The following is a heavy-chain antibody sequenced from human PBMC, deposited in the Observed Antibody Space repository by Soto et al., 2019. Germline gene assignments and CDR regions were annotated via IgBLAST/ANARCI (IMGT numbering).Heavy chain of an antibody. Sequence: GGSLRLSCAASGFTFDDYTMHWVRQAPGKGLEWVSLISWDGGSTYYADSVKGRFTISRDNSKNSLYLQMNSLRTEDTALYYCAKNIVVVPAQLHSYSMDVWGQGTTVTVSS. CDR1: GFTFDDYT. V-gene: IGHV3-43*01. J-gene: IGHJ6*02. CDR3: AKNIVVVPAQLHSYSMDV. CDR2: ISWDGGST. D-gene: IGHD2-2*01.